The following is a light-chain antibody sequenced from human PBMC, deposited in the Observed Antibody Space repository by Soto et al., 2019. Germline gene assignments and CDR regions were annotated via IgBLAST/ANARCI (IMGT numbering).Light chain of an antibody. J-gene: IGKJ5*01. CDR1: QTVSSY. Sequence: ENVLTQAPGTLSLSPEERATISCRASQTVSSYLTWYQQRPGQAPRLLISGASRRATGIPDRFSGSGSGTDFTLTISRLEPEDFALYYCQQYGTSPITFGQGTRLEIK. V-gene: IGKV3-20*01. CDR2: GAS. CDR3: QQYGTSPIT.